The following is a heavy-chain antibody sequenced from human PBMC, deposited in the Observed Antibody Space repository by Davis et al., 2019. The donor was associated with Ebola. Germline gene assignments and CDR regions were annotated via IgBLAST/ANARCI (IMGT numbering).Heavy chain of an antibody. V-gene: IGHV3-74*01. Sequence: GESLKISCAASGFTFSSYWMHWVRQAPGKGLVWVSRINGDETITAYADSVKGRFAISRDNTKNTLYLQMNSLRAEDTAVYYCARDGLLWFGELLYSYYYGMDVWGKGTTVTVSS. CDR1: GFTFSSYW. CDR3: ARDGLLWFGELLYSYYYGMDV. J-gene: IGHJ6*04. D-gene: IGHD3-10*01. CDR2: INGDETIT.